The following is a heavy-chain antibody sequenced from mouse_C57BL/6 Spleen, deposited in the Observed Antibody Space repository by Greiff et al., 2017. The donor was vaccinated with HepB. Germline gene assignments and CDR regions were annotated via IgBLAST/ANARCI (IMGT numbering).Heavy chain of an antibody. CDR2: INPSSGYT. V-gene: IGHV1-4*01. Sequence: VQLVESGAELARPGASVKMSCKASGYTFTSYTMHWVKQRPGQGLEWIGYINPSSGYTKYNQKFKDKATLTADKSSSTAYMQLSSLTSEDSAVYYCARWGDYDDYAMDYWGQGTSVTVSS. J-gene: IGHJ4*01. CDR1: GYTFTSYT. D-gene: IGHD2-4*01. CDR3: ARWGDYDDYAMDY.